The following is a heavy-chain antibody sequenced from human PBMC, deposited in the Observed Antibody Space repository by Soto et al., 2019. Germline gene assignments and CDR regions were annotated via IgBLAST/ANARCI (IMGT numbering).Heavy chain of an antibody. CDR2: NNHSGST. Sequence: QVLLQQWGAGLLKPSETLSLTCAVSGGSFSGYSWSWIRQSPGKGLEWIGENNHSGSTNYNPSLKSRDHTAISTSRNQFSLKLSSVAAADTAVYYWASTSKFETRFRVVRPYYVDYWGQGTLVTVSS. D-gene: IGHD3-3*01. V-gene: IGHV4-34*01. CDR3: ASTSKFETRFRVVRPYYVDY. CDR1: GGSFSGYS. J-gene: IGHJ4*02.